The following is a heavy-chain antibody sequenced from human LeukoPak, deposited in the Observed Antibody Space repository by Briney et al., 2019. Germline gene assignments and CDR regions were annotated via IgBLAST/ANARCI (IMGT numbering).Heavy chain of an antibody. D-gene: IGHD4-11*01. J-gene: IGHJ4*02. CDR3: ARTTPYYFDY. V-gene: IGHV4-61*01. CDR2: IYYSGST. CDR1: GDSVSSGSYY. Sequence: PSETLSLTCTVSGDSVSSGSYYWSWIRQPPGKGLEWIGYIYYSGSTNYNPSLKSRVTISVDTSKNQFSLKLSSVTAADTAVYYCARTTPYYFDYWGQGTLVTVSS.